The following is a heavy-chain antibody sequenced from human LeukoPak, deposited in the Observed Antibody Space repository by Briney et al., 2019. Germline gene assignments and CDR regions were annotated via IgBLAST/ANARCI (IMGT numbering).Heavy chain of an antibody. D-gene: IGHD6-13*01. J-gene: IGHJ3*02. CDR2: INSGGTTM. CDR3: ARSHSSSWYDI. Sequence: GGSLRLSCAASGFAFISSEMNWVRQAPGKGLEWVSHINSGGTTMYNADAVKGRFTISRDNSKNTLYLQMNSLRAEDTALYYCARSHSSSWYDIWGQGTMVTVSS. V-gene: IGHV3-48*03. CDR1: GFAFISSE.